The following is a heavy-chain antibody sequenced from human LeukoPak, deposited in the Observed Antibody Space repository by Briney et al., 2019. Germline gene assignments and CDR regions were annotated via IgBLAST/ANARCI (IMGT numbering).Heavy chain of an antibody. CDR1: GGSFSGYY. J-gene: IGHJ5*02. D-gene: IGHD5-24*01. Sequence: SETLSLTCAVYGGSFSGYYWSWIRQPPGKGLEWIGEINHSGSTNYNPSLKSRVTISVDTSKNQFSLKLSSVTAADTAAYYCARRVKEMHNWFDPWGQGTLVTVSS. CDR2: INHSGST. V-gene: IGHV4-34*01. CDR3: ARRVKEMHNWFDP.